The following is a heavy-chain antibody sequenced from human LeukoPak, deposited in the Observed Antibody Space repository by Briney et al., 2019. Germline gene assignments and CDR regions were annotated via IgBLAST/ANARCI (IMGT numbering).Heavy chain of an antibody. CDR1: GGSISSYY. J-gene: IGHJ4*02. CDR2: LYTSGSP. D-gene: IGHD2-15*01. CDR3: ERFRGGSRGGFDY. V-gene: IGHV4-4*07. Sequence: SETLSLTCTVSGGSISSYYCSWMRQPAGKGLEGMGRLYTSGSPHYTLSLKSRVPMSVDTSKTQFSLNLSSVPAADTAVYYCERFRGGSRGGFDYWGQGTLVSVSS.